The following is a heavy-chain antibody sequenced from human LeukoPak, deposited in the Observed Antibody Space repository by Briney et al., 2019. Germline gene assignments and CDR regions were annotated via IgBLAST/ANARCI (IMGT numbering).Heavy chain of an antibody. V-gene: IGHV4-61*02. CDR2: IYTSGST. CDR1: GGSISSGSYY. Sequence: SQTLSLTCTVSGGSISSGSYYWSWIRQPAGKGLEWIGRIYTSGSTNYNPSLKSRFTISVDTSKNQFSLKLSSVTAADTAVYYCAREYSYSNYYFDYWGQGTLVTVSS. J-gene: IGHJ4*02. CDR3: AREYSYSNYYFDY. D-gene: IGHD4-11*01.